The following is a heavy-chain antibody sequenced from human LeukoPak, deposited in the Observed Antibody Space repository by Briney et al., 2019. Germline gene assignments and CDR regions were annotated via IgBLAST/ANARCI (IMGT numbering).Heavy chain of an antibody. D-gene: IGHD1-26*01. CDR2: IKSKTDGGTI. CDR3: TTDVVGANAFDI. J-gene: IGHJ3*02. V-gene: IGHV3-15*07. Sequence: GGSLRLSCAASGFTFSNAWMNWVCQAPGKGLEWVGRIKSKTDGGTIDYAAPVKGRFTISRDDSKNTLYLQMNSLKTEDTAVYYCTTDVVGANAFDIWGQGTMVTVSS. CDR1: GFTFSNAW.